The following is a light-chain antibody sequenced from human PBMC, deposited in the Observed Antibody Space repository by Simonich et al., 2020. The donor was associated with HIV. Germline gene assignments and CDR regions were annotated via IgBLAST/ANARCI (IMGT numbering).Light chain of an antibody. V-gene: IGKV1-39*01. CDR1: QSINNY. CDR2: AAS. J-gene: IGKJ2*01. Sequence: DIQMTQSPSSLSASVGDRVTIPCRASQSINNYLNWYQQKPGKAPKLLIYAASSLQSGVPSRFRGSGSGTDFTLTISRLQPEDFATYFCQQSYITSYTFGPDQAGDQT. CDR3: QQSYITSYT.